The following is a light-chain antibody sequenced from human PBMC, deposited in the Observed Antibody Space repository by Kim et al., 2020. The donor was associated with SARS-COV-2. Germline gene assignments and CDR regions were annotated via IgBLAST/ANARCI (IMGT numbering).Light chain of an antibody. CDR3: QQHGT. V-gene: IGKV3-20*01. Sequence: TLSLSPGERATLSCRASQSVSSSYLAWYQQKPGQAPRLLIYGASSRATGIPNRFSGSGSGTDFTLTISRLEPEDFAVYYCQQHGTFGQGTKVDIK. CDR2: GAS. CDR1: QSVSSSY. J-gene: IGKJ1*01.